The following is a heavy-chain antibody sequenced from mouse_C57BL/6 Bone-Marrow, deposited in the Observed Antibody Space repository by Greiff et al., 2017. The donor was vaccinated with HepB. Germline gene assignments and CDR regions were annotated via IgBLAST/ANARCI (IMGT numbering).Heavy chain of an antibody. D-gene: IGHD1-1*01. J-gene: IGHJ2*01. CDR3: ARDRFITTVGYFDY. CDR1: GFTFSDYY. CDR2: INYDGSST. Sequence: EVNVVESEGGLVQPGSSMKLSCTASGFTFSDYYMAWVRQVPEKGLEWVANINYDGSSTYYLDSLKSRFIISRDNAKNILYLQMSSLKSEDTATYYCARDRFITTVGYFDYWGQGTTLTVSS. V-gene: IGHV5-16*01.